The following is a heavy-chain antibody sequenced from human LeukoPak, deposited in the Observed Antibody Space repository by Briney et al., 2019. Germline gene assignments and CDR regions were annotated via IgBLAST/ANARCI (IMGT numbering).Heavy chain of an antibody. CDR1: GGSIWTSDYY. V-gene: IGHV4-39*01. D-gene: IGHD2-2*01. Sequence: SETLSLTCTVSGGSIWTSDYYWGCIRQCPGKGLEWIGTISDGGSTYYNPSLESRVIISVDTSKNQFSLKLSSVTAADTAVYYCVRHCCSTPSKRTFDIWGQGTLVTVSS. CDR2: ISDGGST. J-gene: IGHJ3*02. CDR3: VRHCCSTPSKRTFDI.